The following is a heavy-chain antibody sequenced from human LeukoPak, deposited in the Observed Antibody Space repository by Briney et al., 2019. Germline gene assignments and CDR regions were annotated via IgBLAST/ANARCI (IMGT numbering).Heavy chain of an antibody. Sequence: SVKVSCKASGGTFSSYAISWVRQAPGQGLEWMGGIIPIFGTANYAQKFQGRVTITADTSTSTAYMELSSLRSEDTAVYYCAREAYYYDSSGYNAFDIWGQGTMVTVSS. J-gene: IGHJ3*02. CDR1: GGTFSSYA. V-gene: IGHV1-69*06. CDR2: IIPIFGTA. CDR3: AREAYYYDSSGYNAFDI. D-gene: IGHD3-22*01.